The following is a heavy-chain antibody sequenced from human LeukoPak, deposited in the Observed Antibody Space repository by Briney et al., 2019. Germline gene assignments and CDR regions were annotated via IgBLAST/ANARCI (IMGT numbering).Heavy chain of an antibody. CDR1: EFSVGSNY. Sequence: PGGSLRLSCAASEFSVGSNYMTWVRQAPGKGLEWVAFTRFDDSYKAYGDSVKGRFTISRDNSKNTLYLQMDSLRSDDTAVYYCAKSSAGITWFDPWGQGTLVTVSS. CDR2: TRFDDSYK. D-gene: IGHD1-1*01. CDR3: AKSSAGITWFDP. V-gene: IGHV3-30*02. J-gene: IGHJ5*02.